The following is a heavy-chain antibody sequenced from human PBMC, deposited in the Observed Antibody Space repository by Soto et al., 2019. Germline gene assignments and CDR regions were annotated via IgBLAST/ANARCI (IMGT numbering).Heavy chain of an antibody. CDR1: GFTFDDYA. D-gene: IGHD2-2*01. Sequence: GGSLRLSCAASGFTFDDYAMHWVRQAPGKGLGWVSGSSWNSGSVGCGDAVKGRCTISRDNAKKTLYLQMNSLRAEDTALHYCGKEIRIWALRYCSSAECNRGWLDPWGQGTLVTVSS. J-gene: IGHJ5*02. V-gene: IGHV3-9*01. CDR3: GKEIRIWALRYCSSAECNRGWLDP. CDR2: SSWNSGSV.